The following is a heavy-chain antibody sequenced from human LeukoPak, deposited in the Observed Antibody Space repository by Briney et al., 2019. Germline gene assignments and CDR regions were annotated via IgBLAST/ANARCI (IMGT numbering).Heavy chain of an antibody. D-gene: IGHD3-16*01. Sequence: PGGSLRLSCAAPGFTFSSYSMNWVRQAPGKGLEWVSYISSSSSTIYYADSVKGRFTISRDNAKNSLYLQMNSLRAEDTAVYYCARVRGIGAPTNYFDYWGQGTLVTVSS. J-gene: IGHJ4*02. CDR3: ARVRGIGAPTNYFDY. V-gene: IGHV3-48*01. CDR2: ISSSSSTI. CDR1: GFTFSSYS.